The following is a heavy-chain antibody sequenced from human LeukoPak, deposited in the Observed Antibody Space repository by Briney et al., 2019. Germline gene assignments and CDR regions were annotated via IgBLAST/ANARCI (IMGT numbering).Heavy chain of an antibody. D-gene: IGHD3-22*01. J-gene: IGHJ4*02. CDR2: FDPEDGET. CDR1: GYTLTELS. Sequence: ASVKVSCKVSGYTLTELSMHWVRQAPGKGLEWMGGFDPEDGETIYAQKFQGRVTMTEDTSTDTAYMELSSLRSEDTAVYYCATAETRRDYYDSSGFDYWGQGTLVTVSS. CDR3: ATAETRRDYYDSSGFDY. V-gene: IGHV1-24*01.